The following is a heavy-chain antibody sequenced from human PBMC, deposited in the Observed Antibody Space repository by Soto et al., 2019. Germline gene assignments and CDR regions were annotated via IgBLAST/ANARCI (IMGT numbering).Heavy chain of an antibody. V-gene: IGHV4-4*02. CDR3: ARDQSIVVVPAADLPDHNWFDP. CDR1: GGSISSSNW. Sequence: SETLSLTCAVSGGSISSSNWWSWVRQPPGKGLEWIGEIYHSGSTNYNPSLKSRVTISVDKSKNQFSLKLSSVTAADTAVYYCARDQSIVVVPAADLPDHNWFDPWGQGTLVTVSS. J-gene: IGHJ5*02. CDR2: IYHSGST. D-gene: IGHD2-2*01.